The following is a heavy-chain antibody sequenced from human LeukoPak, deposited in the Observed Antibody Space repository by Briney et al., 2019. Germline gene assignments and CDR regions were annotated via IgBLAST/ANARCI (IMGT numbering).Heavy chain of an antibody. Sequence: SETLSLTCTVSRGSISSDLYYWDWIRQPTGKGLQWIGGVFYRGTRYYNPTLKSRLTISVDKSKNQFSLRLSSVTAADTAVYYCATWRTAKTGFDYWGQGTLVTVSS. CDR3: ATWRTAKTGFDY. CDR2: VFYRGTR. D-gene: IGHD1-1*01. V-gene: IGHV4-39*01. CDR1: RGSISSDLYY. J-gene: IGHJ4*02.